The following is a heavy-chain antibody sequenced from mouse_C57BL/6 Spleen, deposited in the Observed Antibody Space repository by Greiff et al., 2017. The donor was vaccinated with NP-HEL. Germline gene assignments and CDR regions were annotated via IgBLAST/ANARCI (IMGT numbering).Heavy chain of an antibody. Sequence: VQLQQPGAELVKPGASVKLSCKASGYTFTSYWMQWVKQRPGQGLEWIGEIDPSDSYTNYNQKFKGKATLTVDTSSSTAYMQLSSLTSEDSAVYYCANAQAPYYYAMDYWGQGTSVTVSS. J-gene: IGHJ4*01. CDR3: ANAQAPYYYAMDY. CDR1: GYTFTSYW. V-gene: IGHV1-50*01. D-gene: IGHD3-2*02. CDR2: IDPSDSYT.